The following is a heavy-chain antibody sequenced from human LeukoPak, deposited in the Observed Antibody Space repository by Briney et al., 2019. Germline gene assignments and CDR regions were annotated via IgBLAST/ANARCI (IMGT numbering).Heavy chain of an antibody. CDR1: VYTFTSYY. D-gene: IGHD3-22*01. Sequence: GASVKVSCKTSVYTFTSYYMHWVRQAPGQGLEWMGILNPSGGRTSDTQKFQGRVTMTRDTSTSAVYMELSSLRSEDTAVYYCARASSGYSSHFDYWGQGTLVTVPS. J-gene: IGHJ4*02. CDR3: ARASSGYSSHFDY. V-gene: IGHV1-46*01. CDR2: LNPSGGRT.